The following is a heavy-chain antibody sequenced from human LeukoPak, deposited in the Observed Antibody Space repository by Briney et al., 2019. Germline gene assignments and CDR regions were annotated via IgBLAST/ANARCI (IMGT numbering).Heavy chain of an antibody. CDR2: MCGSAGCT. V-gene: IGHV3-23*01. Sequence: GESLKISCAASGFTFNIYAMSWVRLAPGKGLQWVASMCGSAGCTFYTDSVKGRFTISRDNSNNTLYLEMNSLRAEDTAIYYCARDRPNYHESNGHYYERDGDHWGQGTLVTVSS. J-gene: IGHJ5*02. CDR1: GFTFNIYA. D-gene: IGHD3-22*01. CDR3: ARDRPNYHESNGHYYERDGDH.